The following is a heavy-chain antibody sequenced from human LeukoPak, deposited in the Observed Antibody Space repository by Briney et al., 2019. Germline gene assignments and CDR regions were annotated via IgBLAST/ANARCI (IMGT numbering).Heavy chain of an antibody. J-gene: IGHJ6*02. CDR2: IYYSGST. V-gene: IGHV4-31*03. Sequence: SETLSLTCTVSGGSISSGGYYWSWIRQHPRKGLEWIGYIYYSGSTYYNPSLKSRVTISVDTSKNQFSLKLSSVTAADTAVYYCARVHGSYYYYGMDVWGQGTTVTVSS. CDR3: ARVHGSYYYYGMDV. CDR1: GGSISSGGYY.